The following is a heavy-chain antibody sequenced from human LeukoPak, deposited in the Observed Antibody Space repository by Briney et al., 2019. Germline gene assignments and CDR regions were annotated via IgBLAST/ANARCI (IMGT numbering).Heavy chain of an antibody. Sequence: GRSLRLSCAASGFTFSSYAMSWVRQAPGKGLEWVSAISGSGGSTYYADSVKGRFTISRDNSKNTLYLQMNSLRAEDTAVYYCAKDSYSYGYYYFDYWGQGTLVTVSS. V-gene: IGHV3-23*01. D-gene: IGHD5-18*01. CDR1: GFTFSSYA. CDR3: AKDSYSYGYYYFDY. CDR2: ISGSGGST. J-gene: IGHJ4*02.